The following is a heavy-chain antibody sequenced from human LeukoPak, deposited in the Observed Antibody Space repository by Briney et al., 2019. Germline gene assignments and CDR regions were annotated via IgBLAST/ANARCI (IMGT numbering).Heavy chain of an antibody. J-gene: IGHJ6*02. CDR2: ISAYNGNT. V-gene: IGHV1-18*01. CDR3: ARGSDIVATRHYYYGMDV. Sequence: ASVKVSCKASGYTFTSYGISWVRQAPGQGLEWMGWISAYNGNTNYAQKLQGRVTMTTDTSTSTAYMELRSLRSDDTAVYYCARGSDIVATRHYYYGMDVWGQGTTVTVSS. CDR1: GYTFTSYG. D-gene: IGHD5-12*01.